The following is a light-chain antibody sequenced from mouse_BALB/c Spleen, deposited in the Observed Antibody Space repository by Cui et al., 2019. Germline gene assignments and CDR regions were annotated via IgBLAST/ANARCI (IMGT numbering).Light chain of an antibody. CDR3: QQWSGYPYT. CDR1: SSVSSSY. Sequence: ENVLNQSPAIMAASLGQKVTMTCSARSSVSSSYLHWYQQKSGASAKPLIHRTSNLASGVPARFSGSGYGKSYSLTSSSVEAEDDATYYCQQWSGYPYTFGGGTKLEIK. J-gene: IGKJ2*01. V-gene: IGKV4-58*01. CDR2: RTS.